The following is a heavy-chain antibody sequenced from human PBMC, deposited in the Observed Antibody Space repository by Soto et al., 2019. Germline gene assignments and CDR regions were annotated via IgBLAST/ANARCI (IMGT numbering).Heavy chain of an antibody. CDR1: GGTFSSYA. D-gene: IGHD3-22*01. V-gene: IGHV1-69*13. J-gene: IGHJ4*02. Sequence: SVKVSCKASGGTFSSYAISWVRQAPGQGLEWMGGIVPIFGTANYAQKFQGRVTITADESTSTAYMELSSLRSEDTAVYYCAREGYYDSSVPDYWGQGTLVTVSS. CDR3: AREGYYDSSVPDY. CDR2: IVPIFGTA.